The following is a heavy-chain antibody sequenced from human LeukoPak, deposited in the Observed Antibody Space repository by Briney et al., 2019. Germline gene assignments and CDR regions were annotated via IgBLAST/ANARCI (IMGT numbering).Heavy chain of an antibody. CDR1: GFTFTSYW. V-gene: IGHV3-74*03. J-gene: IGHJ6*02. CDR3: ARGNYYGMDV. CDR2: TDGSSKST. Sequence: GGSLRLSCAASGFTFTSYWMSWVRQAPGKGLVWVSGTDGSSKSTTYADSVKGRFTISRDNAKNTLYLQLNNLRAEDTAVYYCARGNYYGMDVWGQGTTVIVSS.